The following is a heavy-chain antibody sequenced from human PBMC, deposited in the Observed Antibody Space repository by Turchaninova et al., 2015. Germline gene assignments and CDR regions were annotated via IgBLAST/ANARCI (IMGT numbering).Heavy chain of an antibody. V-gene: IGHV3-49*04. CDR2: IRSKAYGGTT. CDR1: GFTFGDYA. CDR3: TRYCSGRNCFSLSFDY. D-gene: IGHD2-15*01. Sequence: PGRSLRLSCTTSGFTFGDYAMSWVRQAPGKGLEWVGFIRSKAYGGTTDYAASVKGRFTISRDDSKSIAYLHMDSLKTEDTAIYYCTRYCSGRNCFSLSFDYWGQGTLVTVSS. J-gene: IGHJ4*02.